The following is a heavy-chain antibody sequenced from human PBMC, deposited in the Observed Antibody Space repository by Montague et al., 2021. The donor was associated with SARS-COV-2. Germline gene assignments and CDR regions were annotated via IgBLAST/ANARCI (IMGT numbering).Heavy chain of an antibody. V-gene: IGHV4-39*01. CDR3: ARESGSGSYLVY. D-gene: IGHD3-10*01. CDR2: IYYSGST. J-gene: IGHJ4*02. Sequence: SETLSLTCTVTGGFISSSSYYWGWIRQPPGKGLEWIGSIYYSGSTYYNPSLKSRVTISVDTSKNQFSLKLSSVTAADTAVYYCARESGSGSYLVYWGQGTLVTVSS. CDR1: GGFISSSSYY.